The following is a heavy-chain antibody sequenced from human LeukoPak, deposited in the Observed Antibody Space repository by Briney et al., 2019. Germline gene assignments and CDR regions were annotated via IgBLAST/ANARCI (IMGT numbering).Heavy chain of an antibody. Sequence: ASVKVSCKASGYTFTSYDISWVRQAPGQGLEWMGRIIPILGIANYAQKFQGRVTITAGKSTSTAYMELSSLRSEDTAVYYCATGGGIAAAATDYWGQGTLVTVSS. CDR1: GYTFTSYD. CDR2: IIPILGIA. CDR3: ATGGGIAAAATDY. J-gene: IGHJ4*02. D-gene: IGHD6-13*01. V-gene: IGHV1-69*04.